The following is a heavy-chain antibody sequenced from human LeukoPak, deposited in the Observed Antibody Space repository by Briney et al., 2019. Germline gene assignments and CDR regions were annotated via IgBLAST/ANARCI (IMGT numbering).Heavy chain of an antibody. D-gene: IGHD3-22*01. CDR2: ISSSSSYM. Sequence: GGSLRLSCAASGFTFSSSEMNWVRQAPGKGLEWVSSISSSSSYMKYADSVRGRFTISRDNAKNSLYLQMNSLRAEDTAVYYCASEDYYDSSAYYYRNFQHWGQGTLVTVSS. V-gene: IGHV3-21*01. CDR3: ASEDYYDSSAYYYRNFQH. J-gene: IGHJ1*01. CDR1: GFTFSSSE.